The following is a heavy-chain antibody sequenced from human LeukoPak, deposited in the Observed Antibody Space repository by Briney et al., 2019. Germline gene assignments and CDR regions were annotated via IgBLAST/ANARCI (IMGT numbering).Heavy chain of an antibody. CDR1: GFTFSSYA. CDR3: AKGEFGRGWPN. Sequence: GGSLRLSCAASGFTFSSYALNWVRQAPRKGLEWVSGISNNGVNRNYADSVKGRFTIPRDNSKNTMYLQMNSLRAEETVVYYCAKGEFGRGWPNWGQGTLVTVSS. CDR2: ISNNGVNR. D-gene: IGHD6-19*01. V-gene: IGHV3-23*01. J-gene: IGHJ4*02.